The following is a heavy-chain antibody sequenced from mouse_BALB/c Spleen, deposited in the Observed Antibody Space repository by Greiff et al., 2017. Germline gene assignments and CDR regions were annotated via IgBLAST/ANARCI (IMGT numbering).Heavy chain of an antibody. V-gene: IGHV2-6-7*01. CDR2: IWGDGST. Sequence: QVQLQQSGPGLVAPSQSLSITCTVSGFSLTGYGVNWVRQPPGKGLEWLGMIWGDGSTDYNSALKSRLSISKDNSKSQVFLKMNSLQTDDTARYYCAREGWSYAMDYWGQGTSVTVSS. CDR1: GFSLTGYG. CDR3: AREGWSYAMDY. J-gene: IGHJ4*01. D-gene: IGHD2-3*01.